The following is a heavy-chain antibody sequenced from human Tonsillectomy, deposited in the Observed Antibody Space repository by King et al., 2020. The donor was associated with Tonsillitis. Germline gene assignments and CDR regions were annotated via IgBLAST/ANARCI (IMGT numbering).Heavy chain of an antibody. CDR2: IVPIVDIA. J-gene: IGHJ6*03. CDR3: AIEATPIRPPFRDNYYMDV. D-gene: IGHD5-24*01. CDR1: GGTFSSYA. V-gene: IGHV1-69*09. Sequence: QLVQSGAEVKKPGSSVKVSCKASGGTFSSYAISWVRQAPGQGPEWMGKIVPIVDIANYAQNFQGRITITADRSTTTAYMELSSLTSDDTAVYYCAIEATPIRPPFRDNYYMDVWGAGTTVTVSS.